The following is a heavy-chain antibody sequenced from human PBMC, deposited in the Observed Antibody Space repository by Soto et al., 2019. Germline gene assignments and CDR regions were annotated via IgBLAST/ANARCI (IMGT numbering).Heavy chain of an antibody. CDR1: GGSISSSSYY. CDR3: ARLVLDGNSPYYFDY. CDR2: IYYSGST. V-gene: IGHV4-39*01. J-gene: IGHJ4*02. Sequence: PSETLSLTCTVSGGSISSSSYYWGWIRQPPGKGLEWIGSIYYSGSTYYNPSLKSRVTISVDTSKNQFSLKLSSVTAADTAVYYCARLVLDGNSPYYFDYWGQGTLVTVSS. D-gene: IGHD3-10*01.